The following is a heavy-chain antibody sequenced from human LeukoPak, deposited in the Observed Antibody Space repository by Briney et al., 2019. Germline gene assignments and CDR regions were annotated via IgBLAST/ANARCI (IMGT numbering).Heavy chain of an antibody. D-gene: IGHD4-23*01. CDR3: ARDYLGSEKYGGNFDY. J-gene: IGHJ4*02. CDR2: ISYDGSIT. Sequence: GGSLRLSCTASGFTFSSHAMHWVRQAPGKGLEWVAFISYDGSITSHADSVKGRFTISRDNSKNSLYLQIDSLRAEDTAVYYCARDYLGSEKYGGNFDYWGQGILVTVPS. V-gene: IGHV3-30*04. CDR1: GFTFSSHA.